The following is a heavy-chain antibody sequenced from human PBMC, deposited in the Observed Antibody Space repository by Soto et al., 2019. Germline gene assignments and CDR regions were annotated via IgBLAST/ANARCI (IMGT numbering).Heavy chain of an antibody. CDR1: GFTFSTYG. J-gene: IGHJ6*02. D-gene: IGHD4-17*01. Sequence: QVQLVDSGGGEVQPGRSLTISCAASGFTFSTYGMHWVRQTPGKGLEWVAVISYDGINKFYSDSVKGRFTISRENFKNTLTLQMNSLRADDTAVYSCAKDLQSYGDYDYYCYGMDVWGLGTRVTVSS. CDR2: ISYDGINK. V-gene: IGHV3-30*18. CDR3: AKDLQSYGDYDYYCYGMDV.